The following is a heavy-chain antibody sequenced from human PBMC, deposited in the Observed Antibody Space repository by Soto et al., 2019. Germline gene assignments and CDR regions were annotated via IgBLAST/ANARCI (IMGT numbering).Heavy chain of an antibody. CDR3: ARGIPGYYGKDV. V-gene: IGHV3-74*01. D-gene: IGHD2-2*02. Sequence: EVQLVESGGGLVQPGGSLRLSCAASRFTFSNYWIHWVRQAPGKGLVWVSRIKGDGSRIDYADSVKGRFTISRDNAKNTVYVQMNSLGDEDAAVYYCARGIPGYYGKDVWGQGTTVTVSS. CDR2: IKGDGSRI. CDR1: RFTFSNYW. J-gene: IGHJ6*01.